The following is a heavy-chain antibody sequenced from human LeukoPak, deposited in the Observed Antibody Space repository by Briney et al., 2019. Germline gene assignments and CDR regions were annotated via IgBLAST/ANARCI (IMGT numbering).Heavy chain of an antibody. CDR3: ARDSTDYYYYYMDV. D-gene: IGHD5/OR15-5a*01. CDR2: IYSGGST. J-gene: IGHJ6*03. Sequence: TGGSPRLSCAASGFTVSSNYMSWVRQAPGKGLEWVSVIYSGGSTYYADSVKGRFTISRDNSKNTLYLQMNSLRAEDTAVYYCARDSTDYYYYYMDVWGKGTTVTVSS. CDR1: GFTVSSNY. V-gene: IGHV3-53*01.